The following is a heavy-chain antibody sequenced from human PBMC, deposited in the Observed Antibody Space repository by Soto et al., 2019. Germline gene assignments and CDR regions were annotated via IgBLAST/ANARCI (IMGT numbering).Heavy chain of an antibody. D-gene: IGHD3-22*01. J-gene: IGHJ4*02. CDR2: ISGGSGST. CDR3: AKDKYYDSSDYNAFDY. CDR1: GFIFSTYA. Sequence: GGSLRLSCAASGFIFSTYAMSWVRQAPGKGLEWVSGISGGSGSTYYADSVKGRFTISRDNAKNSLHLQMNSLRAEDTALYYCAKDKYYDSSDYNAFDYWGQGTLVTVSS. V-gene: IGHV3-23*01.